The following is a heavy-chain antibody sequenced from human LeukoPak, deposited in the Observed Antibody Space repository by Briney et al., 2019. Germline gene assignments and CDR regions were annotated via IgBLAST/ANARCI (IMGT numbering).Heavy chain of an antibody. CDR2: ISGSGGST. CDR3: ANFPLGYCSGGSCYSIDY. J-gene: IGHJ4*02. D-gene: IGHD2-15*01. V-gene: IGHV3-23*01. Sequence: GGSLRLSCAASGFTFSSYAMSWVRQAPGKGLEWASAISGSGGSTYYADSVKGRFTISRDNSKNTLYLQMNSLRAEDAAVYYCANFPLGYCSGGSCYSIDYWGQGTLVTVSS. CDR1: GFTFSSYA.